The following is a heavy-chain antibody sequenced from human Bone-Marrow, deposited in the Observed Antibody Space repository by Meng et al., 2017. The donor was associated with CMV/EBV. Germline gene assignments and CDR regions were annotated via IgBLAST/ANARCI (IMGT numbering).Heavy chain of an antibody. CDR3: ARDLDSSTWSLGY. J-gene: IGHJ4*02. CDR1: GFTFSDYY. Sequence: GGSLRLSCAASGFTFSDYYMNWVRQAPGKGLEWVSSISSSSTIYYADSVKGRFTISRDNSKSTLYLQMNSLRAEDTAVYYCARDLDSSTWSLGYWGQGNLVHVAS. V-gene: IGHV3-69-1*01. D-gene: IGHD6-13*01. CDR2: ISSSSTI.